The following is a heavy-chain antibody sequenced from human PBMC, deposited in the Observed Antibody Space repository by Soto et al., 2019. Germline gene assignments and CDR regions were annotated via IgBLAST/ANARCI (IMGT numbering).Heavy chain of an antibody. CDR3: ARHERVTIFGVVIISGFDH. CDR2: IYYSGST. J-gene: IGHJ5*02. V-gene: IGHV4-39*01. Sequence: SGTLSLTCAVSGGCSGSSSYYWGGFRQPPGKGLEWIWSIYYSGSTYYNPSLKSRVTISVDTYKNQFSLKLSSVTAADPDVYYCARHERVTIFGVVIISGFDHWGPGTLVTVS. D-gene: IGHD3-3*01. CDR1: GGCSGSSSYY.